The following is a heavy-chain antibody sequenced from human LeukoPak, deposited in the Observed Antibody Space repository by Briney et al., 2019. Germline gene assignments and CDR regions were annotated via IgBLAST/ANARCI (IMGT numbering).Heavy chain of an antibody. CDR3: ARQLGYCSSTSCYADKVDY. D-gene: IGHD2-2*01. V-gene: IGHV4-39*01. CDR2: IYYSGST. CDR1: GGSISSSSYY. J-gene: IGHJ4*02. Sequence: SETLSLTCTVSGGSISSSSYYWGWIRQPPGKGLEWIGSIYYSGSTYYNPSLKRRVTISVDTSKNQFSLKLSSVTAADTAGYYCARQLGYCSSTSCYADKVDYWGQGTLVTVSS.